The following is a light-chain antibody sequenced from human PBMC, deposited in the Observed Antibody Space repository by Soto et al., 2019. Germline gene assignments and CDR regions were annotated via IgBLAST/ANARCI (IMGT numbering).Light chain of an antibody. J-gene: IGKJ5*01. CDR2: DTS. Sequence: EIVLTQSPGTLSLSPGERATLSCRASHSVTRYVAWYQQKPGLAPRLLIYDTSFRATGIPDRFSGSGSGTDFTLTISRLEPEDFAVYYCHQYGRSPITFGQGTRLEIK. CDR1: HSVTRY. CDR3: HQYGRSPIT. V-gene: IGKV3D-20*01.